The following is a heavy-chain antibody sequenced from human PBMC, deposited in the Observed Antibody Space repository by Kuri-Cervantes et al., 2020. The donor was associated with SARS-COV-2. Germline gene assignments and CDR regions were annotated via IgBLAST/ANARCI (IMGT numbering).Heavy chain of an antibody. CDR2: IIPIFGTA. Sequence: SVKVSCKASGGTFSSYAIRWVRQAPGQGLEWMGGIIPIFGTANYAQKFQGRVTITTDESTSTAYMELSSLRSEDTAVYYCARGAYSGSYVDAFDIWGQGTMVTVSS. CDR3: ARGAYSGSYVDAFDI. J-gene: IGHJ3*02. D-gene: IGHD1-26*01. CDR1: GGTFSSYA. V-gene: IGHV1-69*05.